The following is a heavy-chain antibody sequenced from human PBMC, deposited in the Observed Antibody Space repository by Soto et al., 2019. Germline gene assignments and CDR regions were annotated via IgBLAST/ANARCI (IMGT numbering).Heavy chain of an antibody. Sequence: PSETLSLTCTVSGGSISSYYWSWIRQPPGKGLEWIGEINHSGSTNYNPSLKSRVTISVDTSKNQFSLKLSSVTAADTAVYYCARGSPLASYDSSGYYFDYWGQGTLVTVSS. CDR1: GGSISSYY. D-gene: IGHD3-22*01. CDR3: ARGSPLASYDSSGYYFDY. CDR2: INHSGST. J-gene: IGHJ4*02. V-gene: IGHV4-34*01.